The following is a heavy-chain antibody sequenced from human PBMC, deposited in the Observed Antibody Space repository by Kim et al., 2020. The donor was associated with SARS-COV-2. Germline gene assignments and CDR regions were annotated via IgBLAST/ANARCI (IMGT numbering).Heavy chain of an antibody. CDR2: ISAYNGNT. CDR1: GYTFTNYG. CDR3: ARDHKVLTGYINYYYGMDV. V-gene: IGHV1-18*01. Sequence: ASVKVSCKASGYTFTNYGISWVRQAPGQGLEWMGWISAYNGNTNYAQKLQGRVSMTTDTSTRTAYMELRSLRSDDTAVYYCARDHKVLTGYINYYYGMDVWGQGTTVTVSS. J-gene: IGHJ6*02. D-gene: IGHD3-9*01.